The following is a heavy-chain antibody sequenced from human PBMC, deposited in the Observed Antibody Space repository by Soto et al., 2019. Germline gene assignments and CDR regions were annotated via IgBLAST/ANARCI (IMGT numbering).Heavy chain of an antibody. J-gene: IGHJ4*02. CDR2: ISYDGSNK. D-gene: IGHD3-22*01. Sequence: GGSLRLSCAASGFTFSSYGMHWVRQAPGKGLEWVAVISYDGSNKYYADSVKGRFTISRDNSKNTLYLQMNSLRAEDTAVYYCAKKNYDGSGYYYFADYWGQGTLVTVSS. V-gene: IGHV3-30*18. CDR3: AKKNYDGSGYYYFADY. CDR1: GFTFSSYG.